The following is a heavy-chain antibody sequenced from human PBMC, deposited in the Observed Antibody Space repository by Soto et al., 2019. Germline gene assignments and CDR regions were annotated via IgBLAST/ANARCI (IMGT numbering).Heavy chain of an antibody. D-gene: IGHD3-9*01. J-gene: IGHJ4*02. CDR2: IYYSGST. CDR1: GGSISSSSYY. Sequence: PSETLSLTCTVSGGSISSSSYYWGWIRQPPGKGLEWIGSIYYSGSTYYNPSLKSRVTISVDTSKNQFSLKLSSVTAADTAVYYCARSRLRYFDWLFDYWGQGTLVTVSS. V-gene: IGHV4-39*01. CDR3: ARSRLRYFDWLFDY.